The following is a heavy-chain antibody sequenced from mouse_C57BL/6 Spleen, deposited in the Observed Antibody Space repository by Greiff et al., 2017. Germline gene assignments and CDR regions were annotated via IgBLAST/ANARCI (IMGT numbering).Heavy chain of an antibody. Sequence: VQLQQPGAELVKPGASVKLSCKASGYTFTSYWMHWVKQRPGRGLEWIGRIEPNSGGTKYNEKFKSKATLTVDKPSSTAYMQLSSLTSEDSAVYYCARTSTTASMDYWGQGTSVTVSS. CDR2: IEPNSGGT. CDR3: ARTSTTASMDY. D-gene: IGHD1-2*01. V-gene: IGHV1-72*01. CDR1: GYTFTSYW. J-gene: IGHJ4*01.